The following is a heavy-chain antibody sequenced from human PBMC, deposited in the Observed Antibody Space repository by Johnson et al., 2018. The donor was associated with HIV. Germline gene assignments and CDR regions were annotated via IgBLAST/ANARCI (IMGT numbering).Heavy chain of an antibody. CDR2: LSYAGKNK. CDR3: ASPLIAAGEGACDI. CDR1: GFTFSSSG. Sequence: QVQLVESGGGAVQPGRSLILSCAASGFTFSSSGMPWVRQAPGQGLAWVAVLSYAGKNKYYTDSVKGLFPISRDNAKNSVYLQMNSLRAEDTAVYYCASPLIAAGEGACDIWGQGTMVTVSS. J-gene: IGHJ3*02. D-gene: IGHD6-13*01. V-gene: IGHV3-30*03.